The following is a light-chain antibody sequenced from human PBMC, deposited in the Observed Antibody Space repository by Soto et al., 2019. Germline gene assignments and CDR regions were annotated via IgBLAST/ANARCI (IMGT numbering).Light chain of an antibody. CDR1: QSVSGSY. V-gene: IGKV3-20*01. CDR2: GTS. CDR3: QHYGSSPGT. Sequence: EIVLTQSPGTLSLSPGERATLSCRASQSVSGSYLAWYQQKPGQAPRLFIYGTSSRATGIPDRFSGSGSGTDFTLTISRLEPEDFAVYYCQHYGSSPGTFGQGTKV. J-gene: IGKJ1*01.